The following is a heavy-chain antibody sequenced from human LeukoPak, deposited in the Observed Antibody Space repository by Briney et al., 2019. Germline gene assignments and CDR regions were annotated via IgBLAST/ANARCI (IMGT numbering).Heavy chain of an antibody. D-gene: IGHD6-13*01. J-gene: IGHJ6*03. Sequence: PGGSLRLSCTASGFTFSNYGMSWVRQAPGKGLEWVSGISGSGGSTYYADSVKGRFIISRDNSKNTLYLQMNSLRAEDTAVYYCASEIAAAASLSGMDVWGKGTTVTVSS. CDR1: GFTFSNYG. CDR3: ASEIAAAASLSGMDV. V-gene: IGHV3-23*01. CDR2: ISGSGGST.